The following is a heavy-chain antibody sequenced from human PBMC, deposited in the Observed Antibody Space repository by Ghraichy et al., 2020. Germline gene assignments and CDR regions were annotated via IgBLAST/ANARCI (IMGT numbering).Heavy chain of an antibody. CDR3: ARDLLGVVPAIYYYYGMDV. J-gene: IGHJ6*02. Sequence: SETLSLTCTVSGGSISSYYWSWIRQPAGKGLEWIGRIYTSGSTNYNPSLKSRVTMSVDTSKNQFSLKLSSVTAADTAVYYCARDLLGVVPAIYYYYGMDVWAQGPTFTVSS. CDR1: GGSISSYY. CDR2: IYTSGST. D-gene: IGHD2-2*01. V-gene: IGHV4-4*07.